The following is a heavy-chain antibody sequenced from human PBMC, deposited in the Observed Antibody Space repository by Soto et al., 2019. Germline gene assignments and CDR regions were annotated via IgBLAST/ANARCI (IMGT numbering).Heavy chain of an antibody. Sequence: QVQLQESGPGLVKPSETLSLTCTVSGGSISSYYWSWIRQPPGKGLEWIGYIYYSGSTNYNPSLKSRPTITVDTSKSQFSLKLSSVTAADTAVYYCARLGGWSVAYWGQGTLVTVSS. CDR3: ARLGGWSVAY. CDR1: GGSISSYY. J-gene: IGHJ4*02. D-gene: IGHD3-16*01. V-gene: IGHV4-59*08. CDR2: IYYSGST.